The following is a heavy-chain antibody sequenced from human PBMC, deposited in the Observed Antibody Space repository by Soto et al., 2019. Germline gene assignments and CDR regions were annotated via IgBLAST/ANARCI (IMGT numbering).Heavy chain of an antibody. CDR2: ISDSGSHM. CDR3: APQGVGATGYLY. D-gene: IGHD1-26*01. V-gene: IGHV3-48*01. J-gene: IGHJ4*02. CDR1: GFTLGGFG. Sequence: GGSLRLSCVVSGFTLGGFGMNWVRQAPGKGLEWVSYISDSGSHMYYADSVKGRFTISRDSAKNSLYLQTNSLRVEDTAVYYCAPQGVGATGYLYWGQGTLVTVSS.